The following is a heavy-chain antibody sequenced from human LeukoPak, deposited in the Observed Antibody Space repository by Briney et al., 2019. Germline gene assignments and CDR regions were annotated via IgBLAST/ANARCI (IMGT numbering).Heavy chain of an antibody. CDR3: ARDYGSGSYRYYGMDV. J-gene: IGHJ6*02. V-gene: IGHV4-59*01. D-gene: IGHD3-10*01. CDR2: IYYSGST. Sequence: PSETLSLTCTVSGGSISSYYWTWIRQPPGKGLEWIGNIYYSGSTNYNPSLTSRVTISVDTSKNQFSLKLSSVTAADTAVYYCARDYGSGSYRYYGMDVWGQGTTVTVSS. CDR1: GGSISSYY.